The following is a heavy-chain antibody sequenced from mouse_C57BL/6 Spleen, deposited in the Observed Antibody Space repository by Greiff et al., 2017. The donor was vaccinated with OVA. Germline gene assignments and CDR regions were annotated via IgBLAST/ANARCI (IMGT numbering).Heavy chain of an antibody. D-gene: IGHD4-1*01. CDR3: ARYGTGAGALDY. CDR2: IDPSDSYT. CDR1: GYTFPRYW. J-gene: IGHJ2*01. V-gene: IGHV1-69*01. Sequence: QVQLQQPGAELVMPGASVKLSCKASGYTFPRYWMHLVKPRPGQGLEWIGEIDPSDSYTNYHQKFKGKSTLTVDKSSSPAYMQLSSLTSEDSAVYYCARYGTGAGALDYWGQGTTLTVSS.